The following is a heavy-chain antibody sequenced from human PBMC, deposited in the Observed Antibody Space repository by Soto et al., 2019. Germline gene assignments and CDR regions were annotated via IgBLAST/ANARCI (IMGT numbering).Heavy chain of an antibody. D-gene: IGHD6-19*01. Sequence: QVQLVQSGAGVKKPGSSVKVSCKASGGAFSTYTLTWVRQAPGQGLEWMGRISPILGVTNYAPKFQGRLTISADKSTSTAYMELSSVTSEDTAVYYCARDKWLVDWGQGTLVTVSS. CDR3: ARDKWLVD. CDR2: ISPILGVT. V-gene: IGHV1-69*08. CDR1: GGAFSTYT. J-gene: IGHJ1*01.